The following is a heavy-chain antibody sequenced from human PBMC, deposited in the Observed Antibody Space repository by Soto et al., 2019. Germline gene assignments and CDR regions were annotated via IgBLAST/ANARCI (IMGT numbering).Heavy chain of an antibody. D-gene: IGHD4-17*01. J-gene: IGHJ4*02. CDR1: GGSISNYY. CDR3: ARSQTTVTSYDY. V-gene: IGHV4-59*01. Sequence: SETLSLTCTVSGGSISNYYWSWIRQPPGEGLEWIGYIHYRGSTNYNPSLKSRVTISLDASKNQFSLKLGSVTAADTAVYYCARSQTTVTSYDYWGQGTLVTVSS. CDR2: IHYRGST.